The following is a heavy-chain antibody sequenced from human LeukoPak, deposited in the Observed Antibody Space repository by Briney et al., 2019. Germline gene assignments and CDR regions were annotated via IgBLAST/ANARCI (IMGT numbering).Heavy chain of an antibody. J-gene: IGHJ4*02. CDR2: IWYDGSNK. V-gene: IGHV3-33*01. Sequence: GRSLRLSCAASGFTFSIHGMHWVRQAPGKGLEWVAVIWYDGSNKYYADSVKGRFTISRDNSKNTLYLQMNSLRAEDTAVYYCARGPYYYDSSGYYRFDYWGQGTLVTVSS. CDR1: GFTFSIHG. CDR3: ARGPYYYDSSGYYRFDY. D-gene: IGHD3-22*01.